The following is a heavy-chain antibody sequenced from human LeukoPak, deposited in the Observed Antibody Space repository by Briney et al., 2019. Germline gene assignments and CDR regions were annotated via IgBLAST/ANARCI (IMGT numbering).Heavy chain of an antibody. V-gene: IGHV4-59*01. J-gene: IGHJ6*02. Sequence: SETLSLTCAVYGGSFSGYYWSWIRQPPGRGLEWIGYIYYSGSTNYNPSLKSRVTISVDTSKNQFSLKLSSVTAADTAVYYCARDTIFLGMDVWGQGTTVTVSS. D-gene: IGHD2/OR15-2a*01. CDR3: ARDTIFLGMDV. CDR2: IYYSGST. CDR1: GGSFSGYY.